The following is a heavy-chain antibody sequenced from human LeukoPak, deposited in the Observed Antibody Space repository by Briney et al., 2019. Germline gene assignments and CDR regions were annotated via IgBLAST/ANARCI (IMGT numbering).Heavy chain of an antibody. J-gene: IGHJ1*01. CDR3: ATPAASPGAEYSLY. D-gene: IGHD6-6*01. CDR2: VDFTNRDI. Sequence: GGSLTLSCAASGFTFSSYSMNWVRQAPGKGLERVSSVDFTNRDIYNADSVKGRFTTFSDNAKNSLVPQMNSLKVEDTAVYYCATPAASPGAEYSLYWGHGALVIASS. CDR1: GFTFSSYS. V-gene: IGHV3-21*01.